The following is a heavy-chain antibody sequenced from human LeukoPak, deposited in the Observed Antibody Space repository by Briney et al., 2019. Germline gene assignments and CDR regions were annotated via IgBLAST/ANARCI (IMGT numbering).Heavy chain of an antibody. Sequence: GGSLRLSCAASGFTFYTYGMHWFRQAPGKGLEYVSGIGPDGGTTYYANSVKGRFTISRDNSKNMLYLQMGSLTADDMAVYYCARGAQLTDYWGQGTLVTVSS. CDR1: GFTFYTYG. CDR3: ARGAQLTDY. V-gene: IGHV3-64*01. D-gene: IGHD6-13*01. CDR2: IGPDGGTT. J-gene: IGHJ4*02.